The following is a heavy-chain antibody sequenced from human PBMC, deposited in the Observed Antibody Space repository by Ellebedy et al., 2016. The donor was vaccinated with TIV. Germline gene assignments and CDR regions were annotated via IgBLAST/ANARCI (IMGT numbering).Heavy chain of an antibody. Sequence: MPSETLSLTCTVSAGPLTNHFWSWIRQPPGKGLEWIASIYYTGSPTYNPSLKSRVSISVDTSKNQISLTLMTSVSAADTAVYYCARVAITAAVGGGYFDLWGRGTLVTVSS. CDR1: AGPLTNHF. V-gene: IGHV4-59*11. CDR2: IYYTGSP. D-gene: IGHD6-13*01. J-gene: IGHJ2*01. CDR3: ARVAITAAVGGGYFDL.